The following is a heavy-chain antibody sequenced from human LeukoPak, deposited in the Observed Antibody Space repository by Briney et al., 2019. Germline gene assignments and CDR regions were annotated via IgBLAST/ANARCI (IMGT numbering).Heavy chain of an antibody. V-gene: IGHV3-9*01. J-gene: IGHJ4*02. CDR2: ISWNSGSI. CDR3: AKDNDDSSGYLDYFDY. CDR1: GFTFDDYA. D-gene: IGHD3-22*01. Sequence: GGSLRLSCAASGFTFDDYAMHWVRQAPGKGLEWVSGISWNSGSIGYADSVKDRFTISRDNAKNSLYLQMNSLRAEDTALYYCAKDNDDSSGYLDYFDYWGQGTLVTVSS.